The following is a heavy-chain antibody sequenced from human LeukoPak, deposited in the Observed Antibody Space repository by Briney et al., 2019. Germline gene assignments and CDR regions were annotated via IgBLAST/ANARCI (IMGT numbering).Heavy chain of an antibody. CDR2: LHADGSEY. J-gene: IGHJ4*02. V-gene: IGHV3-7*01. CDR1: GFSLSGYW. Sequence: GGSLRLSCVGSGFSLSGYWMSWVRQAPGKGLEWVARLHADGSEYSYVGSVKGRFTISGDNAKNSLYLQMNSLRVDDTAVYYCARGGYSFDYLSQGTLVTVSS. D-gene: IGHD5-12*01. CDR3: ARGGYSFDY.